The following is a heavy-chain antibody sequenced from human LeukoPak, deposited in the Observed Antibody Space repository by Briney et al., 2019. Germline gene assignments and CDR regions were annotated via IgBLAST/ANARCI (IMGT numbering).Heavy chain of an antibody. Sequence: SQTLSLTCTVSGGSISSSNYYWGWIRQPPGKGLEWIGSIYYSGSTYYNPSLKSRVTISVDTSKNQFSLKLSSVTAADTAVYYCARLVGSSSYYFDYWGQGNLVTVSS. D-gene: IGHD6-13*01. V-gene: IGHV4-39*01. CDR3: ARLVGSSSYYFDY. CDR2: IYYSGST. J-gene: IGHJ4*02. CDR1: GGSISSSNYY.